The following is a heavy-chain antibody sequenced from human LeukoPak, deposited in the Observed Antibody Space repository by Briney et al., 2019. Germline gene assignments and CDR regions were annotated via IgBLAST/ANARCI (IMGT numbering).Heavy chain of an antibody. D-gene: IGHD5-12*01. CDR3: TTKVIRGNSGDDYDD. CDR1: GVTFSSYG. J-gene: IGHJ4*02. CDR2: ISSDGNDK. Sequence: GGSLRLSCAASGVTFSSYGMHWVRQAPGKGLEWVALISSDGNDKLYGDSVKGRFTISRDDSKSTLYLQMNSLRAEDTAVYYCTTKVIRGNSGDDYDDWGQGTLVTISS. V-gene: IGHV3-30*03.